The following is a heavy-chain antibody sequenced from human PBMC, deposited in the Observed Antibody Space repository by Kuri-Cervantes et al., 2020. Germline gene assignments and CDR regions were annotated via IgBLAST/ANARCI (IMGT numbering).Heavy chain of an antibody. CDR2: ISHDGSNR. CDR3: AKGSYYYDVSYMDV. Sequence: GGSLRLSCAASGFTFDNYAVHWVRQAPGKGLQWVAVISHDGSNRFYADSVKGRFDVSRDNSKNTLYLQMNSLRAEDTAVYYCAKGSYYYDVSYMDVWGKGTTVTVSS. J-gene: IGHJ6*03. V-gene: IGHV3-30*09. CDR1: GFTFDNYA. D-gene: IGHD3-22*01.